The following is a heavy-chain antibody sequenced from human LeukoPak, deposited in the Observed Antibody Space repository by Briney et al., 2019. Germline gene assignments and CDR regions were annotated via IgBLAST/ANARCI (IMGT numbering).Heavy chain of an antibody. CDR1: GFTFSAYW. J-gene: IGHJ4*02. Sequence: GGSLRLSCAASGFTFSAYWMRWVRQVPGKGPVCVSQIRGEATTSLYADSVKGRFTISRDNAKNTVYLQMNNLRAEDTAVYYCARGETTSSWSTFDYWGQGTLVTVSS. D-gene: IGHD6-13*01. CDR3: ARGETTSSWSTFDY. V-gene: IGHV3-74*01. CDR2: IRGEATTS.